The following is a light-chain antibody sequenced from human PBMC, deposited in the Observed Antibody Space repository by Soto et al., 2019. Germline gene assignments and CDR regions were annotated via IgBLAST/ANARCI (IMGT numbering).Light chain of an antibody. CDR1: QSFSSYY. J-gene: IGKJ3*01. V-gene: IGKV3-20*01. CDR3: QHYGRSPGLFT. Sequence: EVVLTQSPGTLSLSPGDRVTLSCRASQSFSSYYLAWYQQKPGQAPRLLIYGASSRAPGTPDRFGGSGSGTDFSLTISRLEPEDFAVYYCQHYGRSPGLFTFGPGTKVDIK. CDR2: GAS.